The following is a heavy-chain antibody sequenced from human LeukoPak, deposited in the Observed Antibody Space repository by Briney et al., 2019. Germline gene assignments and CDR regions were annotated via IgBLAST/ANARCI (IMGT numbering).Heavy chain of an antibody. CDR3: ARGWLPLWFGELITPYFDY. CDR2: INHSGST. CDR1: GGSFSGYY. V-gene: IGHV4-34*01. J-gene: IGHJ4*02. Sequence: SETLSLTCAVYGGSFSGYYWSWIRQPPGKGLELIGEINHSGSTNYNPSLKSRVTISVDTSKNQFSLKLSSVTAADTAVYYCARGWLPLWFGELITPYFDYWGQGTLVTVSS. D-gene: IGHD3-10*01.